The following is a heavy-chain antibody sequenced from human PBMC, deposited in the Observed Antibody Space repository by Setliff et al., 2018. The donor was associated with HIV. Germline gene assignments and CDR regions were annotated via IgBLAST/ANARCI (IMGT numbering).Heavy chain of an antibody. CDR1: GDSINSGDSY. CDR3: ARVSQDLLGAFDI. CDR2: IYYSGST. Sequence: SLTCTVSGDSINSGDSYWTWIRHHPGKGLEWIGYIYYSGSTNYNPSLKSRVIISVDSSKNQFFLKLTSVTAADTAMYYCARVSQDLLGAFDIWGQGTMVTVSS. J-gene: IGHJ3*02. D-gene: IGHD7-27*01. V-gene: IGHV4-31*03.